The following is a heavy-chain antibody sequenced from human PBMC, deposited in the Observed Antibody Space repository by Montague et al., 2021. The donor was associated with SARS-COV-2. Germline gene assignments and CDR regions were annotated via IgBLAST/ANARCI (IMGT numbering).Heavy chain of an antibody. V-gene: IGHV4-39*01. D-gene: IGHD3-22*01. CDR2: IYYSGST. CDR1: GGSISSSNYY. J-gene: IGHJ3*02. Sequence: SETLSLTCTVSGGSISSSNYYWGWIRQPPGKGLEWIGSIYYSGSTYYNPSLKSRVTIFVDTSTNQFSLKLSSVTAADTAVYYCASPTYYYDSSGSDAFDIWGQGTMVTVSS. CDR3: ASPTYYYDSSGSDAFDI.